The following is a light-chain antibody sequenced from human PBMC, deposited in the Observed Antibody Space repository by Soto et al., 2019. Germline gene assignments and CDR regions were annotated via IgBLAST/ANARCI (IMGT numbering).Light chain of an antibody. Sequence: EIVMTQSPATLSVSPGERATLFCRASQNVGTSLAWYQQIPGQPPRLLIHGASIRATGVPARFTGSGSGTEFTLTISGLQSEDLAVYYCQQYDSWPLTFGGGTKVDI. V-gene: IGKV3-15*01. CDR3: QQYDSWPLT. J-gene: IGKJ4*01. CDR1: QNVGTS. CDR2: GAS.